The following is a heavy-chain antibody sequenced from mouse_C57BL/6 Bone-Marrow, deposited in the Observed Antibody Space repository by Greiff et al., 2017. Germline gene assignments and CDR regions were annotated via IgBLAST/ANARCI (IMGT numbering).Heavy chain of an antibody. Sequence: EVQLQQSGAELVRPGASVKLSCTASGFNIKDDYMHWVKQRPEQGLEWIGWIDPENGDTAYASKFQGKATITAETSSNTAYLQLSSLTSEDTAVYYCTTWDYDYDSGAYFDYWGQGTTLTVSS. J-gene: IGHJ2*01. CDR1: GFNIKDDY. CDR2: IDPENGDT. D-gene: IGHD2-4*01. CDR3: TTWDYDYDSGAYFDY. V-gene: IGHV14-4*01.